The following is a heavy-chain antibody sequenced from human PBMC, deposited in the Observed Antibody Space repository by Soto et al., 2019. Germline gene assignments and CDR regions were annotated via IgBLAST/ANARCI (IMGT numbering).Heavy chain of an antibody. CDR3: ARGPTIFGVVIGDYYYYGMDV. Sequence: PSETLSLTCAVSGGSISSGGYSWSWIRQPPGKGLEWIGYIYHSGSTYYNPSLKSRVTISVDRSKNQFSLKLSSVTAADTAVYYCARGPTIFGVVIGDYYYYGMDVWGQGTTVTVSS. V-gene: IGHV4-30-2*01. D-gene: IGHD3-3*01. J-gene: IGHJ6*02. CDR2: IYHSGST. CDR1: GGSISSGGYS.